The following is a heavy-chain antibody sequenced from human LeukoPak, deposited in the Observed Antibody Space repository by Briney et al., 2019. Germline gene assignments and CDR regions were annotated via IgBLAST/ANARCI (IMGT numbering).Heavy chain of an antibody. J-gene: IGHJ4*02. CDR3: AGRGYSYGTGYYFDY. CDR2: IYYSGST. CDR1: GGSISSSSYY. Sequence: SETLSLTCTVSGGSISSSSYYWGWIRQPPGKGLEWIGSIYYSGSTYYNPSLKSRVTISVHTSKNQFSLKLSSVTAAYTAVYYCAGRGYSYGTGYYFDYWGQGTLVTVSS. V-gene: IGHV4-39*01. D-gene: IGHD5-18*01.